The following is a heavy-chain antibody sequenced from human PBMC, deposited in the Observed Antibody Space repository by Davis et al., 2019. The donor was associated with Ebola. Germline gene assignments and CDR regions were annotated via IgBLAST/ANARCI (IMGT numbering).Heavy chain of an antibody. CDR2: IKQDGSEK. D-gene: IGHD2-2*01. CDR1: GFTFSSYW. J-gene: IGHJ6*02. Sequence: GESLKISCAASGFTFSSYWMSWVRQAPGKGLEWVANIKQDGSEKYYVDSVKGRFTISRDNAKNSLYLQMNSLRAEDTAVYYCARHLVVPAAMFNYYYYGMDVWGQGTTVTVSS. CDR3: ARHLVVPAAMFNYYYYGMDV. V-gene: IGHV3-7*01.